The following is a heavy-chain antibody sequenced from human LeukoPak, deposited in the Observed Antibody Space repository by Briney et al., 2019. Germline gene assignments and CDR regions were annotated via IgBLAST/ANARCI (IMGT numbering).Heavy chain of an antibody. V-gene: IGHV4-38-2*02. CDR3: ARDVLLWFGEQQGGMDV. D-gene: IGHD3-10*01. CDR1: GYSISSGYY. J-gene: IGHJ6*03. Sequence: SETLSLTCTVSGYSISSGYYWGWIRQPPGKGLEWIGSIYHSGSTYYNPSLKSRVTISVDTSKNQFSLKLSSVTAADTAVYYCARDVLLWFGEQQGGMDVWGKGTTVTVSS. CDR2: IYHSGST.